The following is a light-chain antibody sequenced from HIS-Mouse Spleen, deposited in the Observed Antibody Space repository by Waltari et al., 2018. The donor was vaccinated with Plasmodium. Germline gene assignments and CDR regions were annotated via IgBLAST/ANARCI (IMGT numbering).Light chain of an antibody. V-gene: IGLV2-23*01. J-gene: IGLJ2*01. CDR2: EGS. Sequence: QSALTQPASVSGSPGPSITTSCTGTSSDVRSYNLVSWYQQPPGKAPKPMIYEGSKRPSGVSNRFSGSKSGNTASLTISGLQAEDEADYYCCSYAGSSTVVFGGGTKLTVL. CDR1: SSDVRSYNL. CDR3: CSYAGSSTVV.